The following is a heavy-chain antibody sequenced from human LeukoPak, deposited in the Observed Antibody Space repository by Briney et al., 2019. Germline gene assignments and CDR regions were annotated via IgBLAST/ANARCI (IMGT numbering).Heavy chain of an antibody. CDR2: IYTSGST. CDR1: GGSISSYY. J-gene: IGHJ6*02. D-gene: IGHD3-3*01. Sequence: SETLSLTCTVSGGSISSYYWSWIRQPAGKGLEWIGRIYTSGSTNYNPSLKSRVTMSVDTSKNQFSLKLSSVTAADTAVYYCARDGYDFWXXYELLMDVWGQGTTVTV. V-gene: IGHV4-4*07. CDR3: ARDGYDFWXXYELLMDV.